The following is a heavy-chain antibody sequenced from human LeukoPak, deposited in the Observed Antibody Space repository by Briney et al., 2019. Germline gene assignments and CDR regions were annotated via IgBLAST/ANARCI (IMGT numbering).Heavy chain of an antibody. Sequence: ASVKVSCKASGYTFTSYYMHWVRQAPGQGLEWMGIINPSGGSTSYAQKFQGRVTMTRDTSTSTVYMELSSLRSEDTAVYYCARGGSVYDDFWLDGMDVWGQGTTVTVSS. CDR1: GYTFTSYY. D-gene: IGHD3-3*01. CDR3: ARGGSVYDDFWLDGMDV. V-gene: IGHV1-46*01. J-gene: IGHJ6*02. CDR2: INPSGGST.